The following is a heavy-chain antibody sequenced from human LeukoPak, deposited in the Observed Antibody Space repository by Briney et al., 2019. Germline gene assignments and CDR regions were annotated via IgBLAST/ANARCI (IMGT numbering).Heavy chain of an antibody. Sequence: GGSLRLSCAASGFTFSDYYMSWIRQAPGKGLEGVSYISSSSSTIYYADSVKGRFTISRDNAKNSLYLQMNSLRAEDTAVYYCAKDLRYGSADYWGQGTLVTVSS. V-gene: IGHV3-11*04. D-gene: IGHD3-10*01. CDR3: AKDLRYGSADY. CDR1: GFTFSDYY. CDR2: ISSSSSTI. J-gene: IGHJ4*02.